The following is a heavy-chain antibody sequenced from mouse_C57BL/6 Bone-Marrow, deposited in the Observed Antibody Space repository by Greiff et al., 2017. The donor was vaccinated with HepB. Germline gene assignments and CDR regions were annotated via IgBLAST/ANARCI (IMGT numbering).Heavy chain of an antibody. Sequence: QVQLQQSGAELVKPGASVKLSCKASGYTFTSYWMHWVKQRPGQGLEWIGMIHPNSGSTNYNEKFKSKATLTVDKSSSTAYMQLSSLTSEDSAVYYCAGGWLLPAWFAYWGQGTLVTVSA. CDR2: IHPNSGST. CDR1: GYTFTSYW. V-gene: IGHV1-64*01. J-gene: IGHJ3*01. D-gene: IGHD2-3*01. CDR3: AGGWLLPAWFAY.